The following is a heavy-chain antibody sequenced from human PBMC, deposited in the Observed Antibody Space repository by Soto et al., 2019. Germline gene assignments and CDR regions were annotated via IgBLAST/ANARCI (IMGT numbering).Heavy chain of an antibody. Sequence: KTSETLSLTCTVSGGSISSSSYYWGWIRQPPGKGLEWIGSIYYSGSTYYNPSLKSRVTISVDTSKNQFSLKLSSVTAADTAVYYCARCMWDVITWSYGMDVWGQGTTVTVSS. J-gene: IGHJ6*02. D-gene: IGHD1-26*01. CDR1: GGSISSSSYY. CDR3: ARCMWDVITWSYGMDV. V-gene: IGHV4-39*01. CDR2: IYYSGST.